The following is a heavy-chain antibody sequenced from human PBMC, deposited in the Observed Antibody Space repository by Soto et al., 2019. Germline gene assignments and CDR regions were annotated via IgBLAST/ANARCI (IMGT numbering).Heavy chain of an antibody. V-gene: IGHV3-23*01. CDR2: ISGSGGST. CDR1: GFTFSSYA. J-gene: IGHJ6*02. CDR3: AKDRSGSYNYYYYGMDV. D-gene: IGHD1-26*01. Sequence: EVQLLESGGGLVQPGGSLRLSCAASGFTFSSYAMSWVRQAPGKGLEWVSAISGSGGSTYYADSVKGRFTISRDNSKNTLYLQMNSVRAEDTAVYYCAKDRSGSYNYYYYGMDVWGQGTTVTVSS.